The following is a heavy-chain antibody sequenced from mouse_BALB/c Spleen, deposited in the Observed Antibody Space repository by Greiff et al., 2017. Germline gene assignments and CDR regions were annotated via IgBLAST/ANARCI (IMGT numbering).Heavy chain of an antibody. Sequence: VQLQQPGAELVKPGASVKLSCKASGYTFTSYWMHWVKQRPGQGLEWIGEINPSNGRTNYNEKFKSKATLTVDKSSSTAYMQLSSLTSEDSAVYYCARTTMGAMDYWGQGTSVTVSS. D-gene: IGHD1-1*02. CDR1: GYTFTSYW. CDR3: ARTTMGAMDY. CDR2: INPSNGRT. J-gene: IGHJ4*01. V-gene: IGHV1S81*02.